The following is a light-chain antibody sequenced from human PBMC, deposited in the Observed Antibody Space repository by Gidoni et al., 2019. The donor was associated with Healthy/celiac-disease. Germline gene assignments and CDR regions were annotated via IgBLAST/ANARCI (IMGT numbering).Light chain of an antibody. CDR1: QSVSSSY. CDR2: GAS. V-gene: IGKV3-20*01. J-gene: IGKJ1*01. CDR3: QQYGSSPRT. Sequence: ERVLPQSPVALSSSPGERATLSCRASQSVSSSYLDWYQQKPVQAPRLLIYGASSRATGIPDRFSGSGSGTAFTLTISSLQPEDFAVYYCQQYGSSPRTFGQGTKVEIK.